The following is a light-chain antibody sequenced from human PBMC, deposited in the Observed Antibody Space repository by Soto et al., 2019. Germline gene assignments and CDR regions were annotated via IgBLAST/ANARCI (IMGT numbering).Light chain of an antibody. Sequence: ESVLTQSPGTLSLSPGGRATLSCRASQSVSSYLAWYQQKPGQAPRLLIYDASKRATGIPARFSGSGSGTDFTLTISSLEPEDFAVYHCQQRSNWPLTFGGGTKVDI. CDR3: QQRSNWPLT. CDR2: DAS. CDR1: QSVSSY. J-gene: IGKJ4*01. V-gene: IGKV3-11*01.